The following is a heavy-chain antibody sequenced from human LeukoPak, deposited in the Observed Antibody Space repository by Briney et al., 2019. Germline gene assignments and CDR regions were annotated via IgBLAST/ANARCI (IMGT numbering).Heavy chain of an antibody. V-gene: IGHV4-38-2*02. J-gene: IGHJ4*02. CDR2: IYHIGST. D-gene: IGHD3-10*01. CDR1: GYSISSGYY. Sequence: PSETLSLTCTVSGYSISSGYYWGWIRQPPGKGLEWIGSIYHIGSTYDNPSLKSRLTISVDTSKNQFSLKLSSVTAADTAVYYCARGKPSYGSGTYYRPLEPNYMDVWGQGTLVIVSS. CDR3: ARGKPSYGSGTYYRPLEPNYMDV.